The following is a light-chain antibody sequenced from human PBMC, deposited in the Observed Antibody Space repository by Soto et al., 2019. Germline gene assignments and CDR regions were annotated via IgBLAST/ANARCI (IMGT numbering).Light chain of an antibody. CDR2: GAS. V-gene: IGKV3-20*01. J-gene: IGKJ1*01. CDR3: QQYGSSAWT. CDR1: QSVSSSY. Sequence: EIVLTQSPGTLSLSPGERATLSCRASQSVSSSYFAWYQQKPGQAPRLLIYGASSRATGIPDRFSGSGSRTDFTLTISRLEPEDFAVYYCQQYGSSAWTFGQGTKVEI.